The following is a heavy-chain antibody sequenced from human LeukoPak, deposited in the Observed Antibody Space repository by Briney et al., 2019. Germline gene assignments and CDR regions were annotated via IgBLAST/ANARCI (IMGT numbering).Heavy chain of an antibody. CDR2: ISGSGGST. CDR1: GFTFSSYG. V-gene: IGHV3-23*01. J-gene: IGHJ6*03. CDR3: AKARRFGELLFYYYYMDV. Sequence: GGSLRLSCAASGFTFSSYGMSWVRQAPGKGLEWVSAISGSGGSTYYADSVKGRFTISRDNSKNTLYLQMNSLRAEDTAVYYCAKARRFGELLFYYYYMDVWGKGTTVTISS. D-gene: IGHD3-10*01.